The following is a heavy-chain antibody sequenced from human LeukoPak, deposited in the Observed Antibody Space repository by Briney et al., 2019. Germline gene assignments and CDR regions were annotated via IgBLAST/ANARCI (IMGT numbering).Heavy chain of an antibody. J-gene: IGHJ3*02. CDR2: ISSDGSNK. CDR1: GFTFSTHA. CDR3: AGAFDI. V-gene: IGHV3-30*04. Sequence: GGSLRLSCAASGFTFSTHAMHWVRQAPGKGLEWVAAISSDGSNKFYPDSVKGRFTISRDNSKNTLYLQMNSLRAEDTAVYYCAGAFDIWGQGTMVTVSS.